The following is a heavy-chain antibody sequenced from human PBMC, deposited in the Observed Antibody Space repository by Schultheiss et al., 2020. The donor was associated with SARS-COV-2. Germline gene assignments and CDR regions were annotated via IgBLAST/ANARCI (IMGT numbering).Heavy chain of an antibody. V-gene: IGHV4-34*01. CDR2: INHSGST. J-gene: IGHJ5*02. CDR3: ARGERLFDP. CDR1: GGSFSGYY. Sequence: SETLSLTCAVYGGSFSGYYWSWIRQPPGKGLEWIGEINHSGSTNYNPSLKSRVTISVDTSKNQFSLKLSSVTAADTAVYYCARGERLFDPWGQGTLVTVSS.